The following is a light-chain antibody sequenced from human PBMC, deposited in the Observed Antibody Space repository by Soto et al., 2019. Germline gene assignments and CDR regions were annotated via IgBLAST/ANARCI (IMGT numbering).Light chain of an antibody. CDR2: VAS. V-gene: IGKV3-15*01. CDR3: LQYKDWPPR. J-gene: IGKJ1*01. CDR1: QSVSSY. Sequence: EMVMTQSPATLSVSPGERATLSCRASQSVSSYLAWYQQKPGQPPRLLIYVASTRAAGIPARFSGSGSGTEFTLTINSLQSEDFAVYYCLQYKDWPPRFGHGTKVEIK.